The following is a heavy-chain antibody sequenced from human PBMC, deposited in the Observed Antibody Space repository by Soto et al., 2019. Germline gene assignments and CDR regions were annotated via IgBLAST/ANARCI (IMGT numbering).Heavy chain of an antibody. CDR2: IIPIFGTA. J-gene: IGHJ5*02. V-gene: IGHV1-69*13. CDR3: ARDWSGYNWFDP. D-gene: IGHD2-15*01. Sequence: SVKVSCKASGGTFSSYAISWVRQAPGQGLEWMGGIIPIFGTANYAQKFQGRVTITADESTSTAYMELSSLRSEDTAVYYCARDWSGYNWFDPWGQGTLVTVSS. CDR1: GGTFSSYA.